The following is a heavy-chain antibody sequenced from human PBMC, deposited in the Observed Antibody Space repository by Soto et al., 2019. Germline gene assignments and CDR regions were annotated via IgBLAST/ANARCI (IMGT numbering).Heavy chain of an antibody. V-gene: IGHV4-31*03. CDR1: GGSISSGGYY. D-gene: IGHD2-2*02. CDR3: ARAKVGFRPAAISRSGWFDP. CDR2: IYYSGST. Sequence: ASETLSLTCTVSGGSISSGGYYWSWIRQHPGKGLEWIGYIYYSGSTYYNPSLKSRVTISVDTSKNQFSLKLSSVTAADTAVYYCARAKVGFRPAAISRSGWFDPWGQGTLVTVSS. J-gene: IGHJ5*02.